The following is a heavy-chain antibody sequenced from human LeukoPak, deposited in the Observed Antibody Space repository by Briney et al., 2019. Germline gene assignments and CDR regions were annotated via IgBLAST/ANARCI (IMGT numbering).Heavy chain of an antibody. CDR1: GVSIGSGWW. D-gene: IGHD4-17*01. Sequence: PLETLSLTCAVSGVSIGSGWWWSWVRQSSEKGLEWIGEIQRDGSTNYNPSLKSRVTISMDKSKNQFSLMLTSATAADTAVYYCARNGYYSADFWGQGTLVTVSS. V-gene: IGHV4-4*02. CDR3: ARNGYYSADF. J-gene: IGHJ4*02. CDR2: IQRDGST.